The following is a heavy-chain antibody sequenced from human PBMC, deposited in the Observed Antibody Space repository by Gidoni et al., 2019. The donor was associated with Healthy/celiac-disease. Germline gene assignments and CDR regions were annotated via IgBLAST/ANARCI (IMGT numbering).Heavy chain of an antibody. CDR3: AKDYRGAVAGRFDY. V-gene: IGHV3-23*01. CDR2: ISGCGGST. CDR1: GFTFSSNA. D-gene: IGHD6-19*01. Sequence: EVQLLESRGGLVQPGGSLRLSCAASGFTFSSNAMSWVRQAPGKGLEWVSAISGCGGSTYYADSVKGRFTISRDNSKNTLYLQMNSLRAEDTAVYYCAKDYRGAVAGRFDYWGQGTLVTVSS. J-gene: IGHJ4*02.